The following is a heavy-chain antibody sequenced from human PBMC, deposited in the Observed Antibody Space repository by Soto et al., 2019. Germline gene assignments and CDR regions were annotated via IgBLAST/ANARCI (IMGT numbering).Heavy chain of an antibody. CDR3: ARAPYYYDSSGYWAY. J-gene: IGHJ4*02. Sequence: PGGSLRLSCAASGFTFSSYSMNWVRQAPGKGLEWVSFISSSSSYIYYAESVKGRFTISRDNAKNSLYLQMNSLRAEDTAVYYCARAPYYYDSSGYWAYWGQGTLVTVSS. D-gene: IGHD3-22*01. V-gene: IGHV3-21*01. CDR2: ISSSSSYI. CDR1: GFTFSSYS.